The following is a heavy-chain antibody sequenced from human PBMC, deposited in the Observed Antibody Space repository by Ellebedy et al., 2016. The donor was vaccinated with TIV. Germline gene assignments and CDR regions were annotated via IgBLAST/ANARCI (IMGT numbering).Heavy chain of an antibody. Sequence: AAAVKVSCKASGYTFNSSAMHCVRQAHRQRIEWRGWMNAGNGNTKYSQTFQGRVTITWDTAASTAYMELSSLRSEDAAVYYCARHLRMGQENWFDPWGQGTLVTVSS. CDR1: GYTFNSSA. CDR3: ARHLRMGQENWFDP. J-gene: IGHJ5*02. CDR2: MNAGNGNT. V-gene: IGHV1-3*01. D-gene: IGHD3-16*01.